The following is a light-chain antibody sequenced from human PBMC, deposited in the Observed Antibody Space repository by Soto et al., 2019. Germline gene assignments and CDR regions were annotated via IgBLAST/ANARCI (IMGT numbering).Light chain of an antibody. CDR2: SAS. J-gene: IGKJ5*01. CDR3: QQRSNWPPIT. V-gene: IGKV3D-20*02. CDR1: QPGNNNY. Sequence: IVLTQSPGTLSLSPGERATLSCRASQPGNNNYLAWYQQKPGQAPRLLIYSASSRATGIPDRFSGSGSGTDFTLTISRLEPEDFAVYYCQQRSNWPPITFGQGTRLEI.